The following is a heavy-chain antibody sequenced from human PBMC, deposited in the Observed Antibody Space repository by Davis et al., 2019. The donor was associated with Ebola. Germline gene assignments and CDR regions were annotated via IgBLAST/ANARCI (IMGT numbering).Heavy chain of an antibody. V-gene: IGHV3-33*01. CDR2: IWYDGSNK. J-gene: IGHJ6*02. D-gene: IGHD4-17*01. Sequence: PGGSLRLSCAASGFTFSSYGMHWVRQAPGQGLEWAAVIWYDGSNKYYADSVKGRFTISRDNSKNTLYLQMNSLRAEDTAVYYCARGDEGGDYVWLYYGMDVWGQGTTVTVSS. CDR3: ARGDEGGDYVWLYYGMDV. CDR1: GFTFSSYG.